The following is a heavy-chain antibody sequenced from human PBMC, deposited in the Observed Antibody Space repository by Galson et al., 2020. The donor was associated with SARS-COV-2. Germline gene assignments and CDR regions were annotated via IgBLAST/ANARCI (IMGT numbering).Heavy chain of an antibody. D-gene: IGHD6-13*01. J-gene: IGHJ4*01. CDR3: ARAGGTAAGYDY. CDR1: GGSINTNNW. V-gene: IGHV4-4*02. CDR2: IQRTGST. Sequence: SETLSLTCDVSGGSINTNNWWSWVRQSPGTGLEWIGEIQRTGSTNYNPSLKSRVTISLDKSKNQFSLNLTSATAADTAVYYCARAGGTAAGYDYWGHGTLVTVSS.